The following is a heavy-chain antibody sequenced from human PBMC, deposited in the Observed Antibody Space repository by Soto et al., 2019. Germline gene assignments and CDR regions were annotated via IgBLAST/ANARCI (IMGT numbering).Heavy chain of an antibody. CDR3: ARAYCSSTRCPYCMDV. D-gene: IGHD2-2*01. CDR1: GGTFSKCA. V-gene: IGHV1-69*01. CDR2: IMPIFGRI. J-gene: IGHJ6*02. Sequence: QVQLVQSGAEVKKPGSSVKVFCKASGGTFSKCAISWVRQAPGQGLEWMGGIMPIFGRINYAQKFQGRVTSTADESTSTACMELGRLRSEDTAVYYWARAYCSSTRCPYCMDVWGQGTTVTVS.